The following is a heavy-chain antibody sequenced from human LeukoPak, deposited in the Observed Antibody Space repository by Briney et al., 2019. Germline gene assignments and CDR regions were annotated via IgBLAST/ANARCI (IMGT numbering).Heavy chain of an antibody. V-gene: IGHV1-69*01. CDR2: IIPIFGTA. J-gene: IGHJ4*02. CDR1: GGTFSSYA. CDR3: APEARYRGYDSGY. Sequence: SVKVSCKASGGTFSSYATSWVRQAPGQGLEWMGGIIPIFGTANYAQKFQGRVTITADESTSTAYMELSSLRSEDTAAYYCAPEARYRGYDSGYWGQGTLVTVSS. D-gene: IGHD5-12*01.